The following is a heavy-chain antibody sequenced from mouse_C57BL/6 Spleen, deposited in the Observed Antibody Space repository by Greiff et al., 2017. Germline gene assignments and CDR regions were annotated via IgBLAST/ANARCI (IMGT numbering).Heavy chain of an antibody. CDR1: GYTFTSYD. CDR2: IYPRDGST. J-gene: IGHJ2*01. V-gene: IGHV1-85*01. D-gene: IGHD2-5*01. Sequence: QLVESGPELVKPGASVKLSCKASGYTFTSYDINWVKQRPGQGLEWIGWIYPRDGSTKYNEKFKGKATLTVDTSSSTAYMELHSLTSEDSAVYFCARSAYYSNYGGYFDYWGQGTTLTVSS. CDR3: ARSAYYSNYGGYFDY.